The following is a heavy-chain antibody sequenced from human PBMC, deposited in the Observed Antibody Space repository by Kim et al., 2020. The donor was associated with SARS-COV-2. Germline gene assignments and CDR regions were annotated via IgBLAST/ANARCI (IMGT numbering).Heavy chain of an antibody. D-gene: IGHD3-10*01. CDR2: IKQDGSDK. Sequence: GGSLRLSCVASGFTFSDHWMTWVRQAPGKGLEWVATIKQDGSDKFYVDSVKGRFIISRDNGKNSMYLQMNSVRAEDTAVYYCARVDPPGWELSSWGGQGTLVTVSS. CDR3: ARVDPPGWELSSW. CDR1: GFTFSDHW. V-gene: IGHV3-7*01. J-gene: IGHJ4*02.